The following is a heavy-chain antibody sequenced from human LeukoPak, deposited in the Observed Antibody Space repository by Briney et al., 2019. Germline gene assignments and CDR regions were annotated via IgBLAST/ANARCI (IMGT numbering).Heavy chain of an antibody. CDR1: GFTFSSYA. D-gene: IGHD2-2*01. Sequence: TGGSLRLSCAASGFTFSSYAMSWVRQAPGKGLEWVSAISGSGGSTYYADSVKGRFTISRDNSKNTLYLQMNSLRAEDTAVYYCAKDRGDIVVVPDPNDAFDIWGQGTMVTVSS. V-gene: IGHV3-23*01. J-gene: IGHJ3*02. CDR3: AKDRGDIVVVPDPNDAFDI. CDR2: ISGSGGST.